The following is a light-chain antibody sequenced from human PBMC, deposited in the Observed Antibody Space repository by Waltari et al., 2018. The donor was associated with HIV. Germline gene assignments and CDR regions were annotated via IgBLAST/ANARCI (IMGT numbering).Light chain of an antibody. CDR1: QSLHRNAYNH. CDR2: LGS. Sequence: DIVMTQSPLSLPVTPGEPASISCTSNQSLHRNAYNHVNWYLHRPGQSPQLLIYLGSIRASGVPDRFTGSGFGTDFTLKINRVAAEDDGLYYCMQALQTPFTFGPGTKVHIK. V-gene: IGKV2-28*01. CDR3: MQALQTPFT. J-gene: IGKJ3*01.